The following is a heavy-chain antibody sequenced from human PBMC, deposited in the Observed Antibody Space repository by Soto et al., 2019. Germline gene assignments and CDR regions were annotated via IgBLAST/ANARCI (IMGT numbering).Heavy chain of an antibody. V-gene: IGHV4-39*01. CDR2: IYYSGST. Sequence: SETLSLTCTVSGGSISSSSYYWGWIRQPPGKGLEWIGSIYYSGSTYYNPSLKSRVTISVDTSKNQFSLKLSSVTAADTAVYYCAGGGEGPGEGVPAPGHFYYYYMDVWGKGTTVTVSS. CDR3: AGGGEGPGEGVPAPGHFYYYYMDV. CDR1: GGSISSSSYY. J-gene: IGHJ6*03. D-gene: IGHD2-2*01.